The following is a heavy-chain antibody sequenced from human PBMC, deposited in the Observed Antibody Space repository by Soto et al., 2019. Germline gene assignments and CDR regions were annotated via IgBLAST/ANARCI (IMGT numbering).Heavy chain of an antibody. CDR3: ATTRMYYYGSGSQFDP. CDR1: GGSISSSSYY. J-gene: IGHJ5*02. CDR2: IYYSGST. D-gene: IGHD3-10*01. V-gene: IGHV4-39*07. Sequence: PSETLSLTCTVSGGSISSSSYYWGWIRQPPGKGLEWIGSIYYSGSTYYNPSLKSRVTISVDTSKNQFSLKLSSVTAADTAVYYCATTRMYYYGSGSQFDPWGQGTLVTVSS.